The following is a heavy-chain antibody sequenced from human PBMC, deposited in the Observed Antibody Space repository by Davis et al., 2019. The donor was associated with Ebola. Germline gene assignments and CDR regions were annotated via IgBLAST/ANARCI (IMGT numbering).Heavy chain of an antibody. Sequence: PGGSLRLSCAASGFTFSSYAMSWVRQAPGKGLEWVSAISGSGGSTYYADSVKGRFTISRDNSKNTLYLQMNSLRAEDTAVYYCANHPTYYDFWSGYPVDYWGQGTLVTVSS. CDR1: GFTFSSYA. V-gene: IGHV3-23*01. CDR2: ISGSGGST. CDR3: ANHPTYYDFWSGYPVDY. D-gene: IGHD3-3*01. J-gene: IGHJ4*02.